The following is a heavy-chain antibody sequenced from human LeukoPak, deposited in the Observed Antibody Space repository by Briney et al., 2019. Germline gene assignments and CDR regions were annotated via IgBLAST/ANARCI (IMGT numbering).Heavy chain of an antibody. CDR2: IYDGETT. CDR3: AADTDYDAFDI. V-gene: IGHV3-53*01. Sequence: GGSLRLSCAASGFSVRSSYMNWVRKAPGKGLEWVSVIYDGETTVYADSVKGRFTISRDDSENTLHLQMNSLGAEDTAVYYCAADTDYDAFDIWGRGTMVTVSS. J-gene: IGHJ3*02. D-gene: IGHD4-11*01. CDR1: GFSVRSSY.